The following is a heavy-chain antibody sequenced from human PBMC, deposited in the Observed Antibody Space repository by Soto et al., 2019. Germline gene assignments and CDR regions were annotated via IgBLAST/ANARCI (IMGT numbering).Heavy chain of an antibody. V-gene: IGHV1-2*02. J-gene: IGHJ6*02. CDR3: ARGLGYCSSTSCWGV. CDR1: GYTFTGYY. CDR2: INPNSGGT. D-gene: IGHD2-2*01. Sequence: GASVKVSCKASGYTFTGYYMHWVRQAPGQGLEWMGWINPNSGGTNYAQKFQGRVTMTRDTSISTAYMELSRLRSDDPAVYYCARGLGYCSSTSCWGVWGQGTTVTVSS.